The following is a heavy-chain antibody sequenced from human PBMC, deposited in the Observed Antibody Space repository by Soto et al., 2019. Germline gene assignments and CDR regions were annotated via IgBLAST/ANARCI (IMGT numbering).Heavy chain of an antibody. Sequence: ASVKVSCKASGYTFTGYYMHWERQAPGQGLEWMGWINPNSGGTNYAQKFQCWVTMTRDTSISTAYMEMSRLRSDDTAVYYCARAVPSVLSNWYYYGSGSYYFDYWGQGTLVTVSS. J-gene: IGHJ4*02. D-gene: IGHD3-10*01. CDR1: GYTFTGYY. V-gene: IGHV1-2*04. CDR2: INPNSGGT. CDR3: ARAVPSVLSNWYYYGSGSYYFDY.